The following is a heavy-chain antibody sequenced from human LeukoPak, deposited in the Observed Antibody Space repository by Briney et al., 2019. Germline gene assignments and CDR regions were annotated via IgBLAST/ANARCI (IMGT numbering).Heavy chain of an antibody. V-gene: IGHV3-21*01. CDR1: GFTFSSYT. CDR2: ISSSSSSI. J-gene: IGHJ3*01. Sequence: GGSLRLSCAASGFTFSSYTMNWVRQAPGKGLEWVSIISSSSSSIYYADSVKGRFTISRDNAKNSLYLQMNSLRAEDTAVYYCARVGDDYGDLAEWGQGTMVTVSS. CDR3: ARVGDDYGDLAE. D-gene: IGHD4-17*01.